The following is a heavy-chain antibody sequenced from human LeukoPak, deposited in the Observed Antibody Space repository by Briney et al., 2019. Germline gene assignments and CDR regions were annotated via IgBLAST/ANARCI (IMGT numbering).Heavy chain of an antibody. Sequence: ASVKVSCKPSRYTLTSYGISWLRQAPRPRLEWMGWISAYNGNTNYAQKLQGRVTMTTDPSTSTAYMELRSLRSDDTAVYYCARVRLHYYDSSGYYLDYWGQGTLVTVSS. J-gene: IGHJ4*02. CDR3: ARVRLHYYDSSGYYLDY. V-gene: IGHV1-18*01. CDR2: ISAYNGNT. CDR1: RYTLTSYG. D-gene: IGHD3-22*01.